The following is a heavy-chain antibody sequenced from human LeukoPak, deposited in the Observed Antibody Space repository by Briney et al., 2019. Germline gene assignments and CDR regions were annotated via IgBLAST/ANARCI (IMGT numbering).Heavy chain of an antibody. CDR1: GFTFSSYS. CDR3: ARVGCRGGSCSSRGDYYYGMDV. J-gene: IGHJ6*02. D-gene: IGHD2-15*01. CDR2: ISSSGSYI. V-gene: IGHV3-21*01. Sequence: GGSLRLSCAASGFTFSSYSMNWVRQAPGKGLEWVSSISSSGSYISYPDSVKGRFTISRDNAKNSLCLQMNSLRDEDTAVYYCARVGCRGGSCSSRGDYYYGMDVWGQGTTVTVSS.